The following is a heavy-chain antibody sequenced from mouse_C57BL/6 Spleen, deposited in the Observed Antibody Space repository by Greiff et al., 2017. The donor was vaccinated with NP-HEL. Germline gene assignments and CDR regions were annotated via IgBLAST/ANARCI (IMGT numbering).Heavy chain of an antibody. CDR2: IDPSDSYT. Sequence: VKLVESGAELVMPGASVKLSCKASGYTFTSYWMHWVKQRPGQGLEWIGEIDPSDSYTNYNQKFKGKSTLTVDKSSSTAYMQLSSLTSEDSAVYYCARQAVYSDYFDYWGQGTTLTVSS. J-gene: IGHJ2*01. D-gene: IGHD2-1*01. V-gene: IGHV1-69*01. CDR1: GYTFTSYW. CDR3: ARQAVYSDYFDY.